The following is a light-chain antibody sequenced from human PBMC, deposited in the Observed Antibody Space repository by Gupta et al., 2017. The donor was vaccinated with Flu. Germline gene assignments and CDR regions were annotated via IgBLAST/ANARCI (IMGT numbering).Light chain of an antibody. CDR3: QQYHNWPPT. J-gene: IGKJ2*01. V-gene: IGKV3-15*01. Sequence: PGTLSVSPGESVTLSCRASESVRSDLAWYQQKRGLAPRLLLHGASTRATDIPARFSGRGSGTEFTLTITSLQSEDFAVYYCQQYHNWPPTFGRGTKLEIK. CDR2: GAS. CDR1: ESVRSD.